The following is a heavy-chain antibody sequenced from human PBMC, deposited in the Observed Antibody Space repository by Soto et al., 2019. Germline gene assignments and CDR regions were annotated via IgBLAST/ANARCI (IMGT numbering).Heavy chain of an antibody. D-gene: IGHD3-3*01. J-gene: IGHJ6*02. Sequence: GASVKVSCKASGYTFTSYYMHLVRQAPGQALEWMXIXNXXXGXTXXXQXXQXRVTMTRDTSTSTVYMELSSLRSEDTAVYYCARDLSATVFYGMDVWGQGTTVTVSS. CDR2: XNXXXGXT. V-gene: IGHV1-46*01. CDR3: ARDLSATVFYGMDV. CDR1: GYTFTSYY.